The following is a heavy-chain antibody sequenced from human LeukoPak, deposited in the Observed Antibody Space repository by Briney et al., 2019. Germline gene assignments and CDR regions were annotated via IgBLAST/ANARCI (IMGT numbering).Heavy chain of an antibody. D-gene: IGHD5-24*01. CDR1: GGSISSGGYY. CDR3: AKARSGWLQSEEDY. CDR2: IYHSGST. Sequence: SETLSLTCTVSGGSISSGGYYWSWIRQHPGKGLEWIGYIYHSGSTYYNPSLKSRVTISVDTSKNQFSLKLSSVTAADTAVYYCAKARSGWLQSEEDYWGQGTLVTVSS. J-gene: IGHJ4*02. V-gene: IGHV4-31*03.